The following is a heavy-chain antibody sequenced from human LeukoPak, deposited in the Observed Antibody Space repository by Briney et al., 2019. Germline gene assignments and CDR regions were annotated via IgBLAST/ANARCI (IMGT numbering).Heavy chain of an antibody. V-gene: IGHV3-30*04. D-gene: IGHD6-19*01. CDR1: GFTFSSYA. CDR3: AKSRSGWHPA. J-gene: IGHJ3*01. Sequence: PGRSLRLSCAASGFTFSSYAMHWVRQAPGKGLEWVAVISYDGSKKYYADSVKGRFTISRDNSKNTLYLQMNGLRVEDTAVYYCAKSRSGWHPAWGQGTMVTVSS. CDR2: ISYDGSKK.